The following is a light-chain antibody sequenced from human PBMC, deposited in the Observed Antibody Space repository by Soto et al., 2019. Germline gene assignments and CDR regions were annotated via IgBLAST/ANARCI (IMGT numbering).Light chain of an antibody. V-gene: IGKV3-20*01. CDR3: QQYTTSPFT. CDR1: QSVGSNY. CDR2: GAS. J-gene: IGKJ3*01. Sequence: EIVLTQSPGTLSLSPGERATLYCRASQSVGSNYLAWYQQKPGQAPRVLIYGASSWDTGIPDRFSGSESGADFALTISSLEPDDFAVYYCQQYTTSPFTFGPGTKVDIK.